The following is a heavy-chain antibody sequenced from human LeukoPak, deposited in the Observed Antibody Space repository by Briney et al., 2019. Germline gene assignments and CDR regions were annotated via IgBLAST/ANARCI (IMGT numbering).Heavy chain of an antibody. CDR1: GFTFSSYS. Sequence: PGGSLRLSCAASGFTFSSYSMNWVRQAPGKGLEWVSSISSSSSYIYYADSVKGRFTISRDNSKNTLYLQMNSLRAEDTAVYYCARPTARFGTYYYGMDVWGQGTTVTVSS. CDR2: ISSSSSYI. V-gene: IGHV3-21*01. J-gene: IGHJ6*02. CDR3: ARPTARFGTYYYGMDV. D-gene: IGHD1-1*01.